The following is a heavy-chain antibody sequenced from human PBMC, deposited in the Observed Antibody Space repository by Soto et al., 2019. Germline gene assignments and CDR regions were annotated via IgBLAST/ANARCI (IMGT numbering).Heavy chain of an antibody. CDR1: GDSINSYS. D-gene: IGHD3-10*01. Sequence: SETLSLTCTVSGDSINSYSWSWIRQPPGKGLEWIGYFYYSGSTSYNPSLKSRVTMSVDTSKNQFALKLSSVTAADTAVYYCARESLWFGESMDVWGQGTTVTVSS. CDR2: FYYSGST. CDR3: ARESLWFGESMDV. V-gene: IGHV4-59*12. J-gene: IGHJ6*02.